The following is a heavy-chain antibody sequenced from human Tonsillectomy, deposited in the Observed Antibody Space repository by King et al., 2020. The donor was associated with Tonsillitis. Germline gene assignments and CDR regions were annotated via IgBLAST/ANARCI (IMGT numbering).Heavy chain of an antibody. CDR1: GITFRSFA. J-gene: IGHJ4*02. V-gene: IGHV3-30*04. CDR2: ITYDEKKI. Sequence: VQLVESGGDVVQPGRSLRLSCAASGITFRSFAMHWVRQAPGRGLEWVARITYDEKKIYYAESVKGRFTMSRDNVKGMLYQQMNNLRPEDTALYSCTRVIDYCGLGTLVAVAS. CDR3: TRVIDY.